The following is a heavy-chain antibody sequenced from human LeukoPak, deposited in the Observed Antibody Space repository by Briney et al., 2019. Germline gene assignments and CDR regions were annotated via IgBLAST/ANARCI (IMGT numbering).Heavy chain of an antibody. V-gene: IGHV5-51*01. D-gene: IGHD5-24*01. J-gene: IGHJ4*02. Sequence: GESLRISCQGSGYTFTTSWIGWVRQLPGKGLEWMAIIYAGDSDTKYSPSFQGQVSISTDRSISTAYLQWSSLKASDTAMYYCAILNHPDGRVYWGQGTQVTVSS. CDR1: GYTFTTSW. CDR2: IYAGDSDT. CDR3: AILNHPDGRVY.